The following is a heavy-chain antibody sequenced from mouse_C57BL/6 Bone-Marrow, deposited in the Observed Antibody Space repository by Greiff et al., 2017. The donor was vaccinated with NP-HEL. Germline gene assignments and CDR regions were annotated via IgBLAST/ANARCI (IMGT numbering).Heavy chain of an antibody. CDR2: ISDGGSYT. J-gene: IGHJ3*01. CDR3: ARDRGLLRGFAY. V-gene: IGHV5-4*01. D-gene: IGHD2-3*01. CDR1: GFTFSSYA. Sequence: EVKLMESGGGLVKPGGSLKLSCAASGFTFSSYAMSWVRQTPEKRLEWVATISDGGSYTYYPDNVKGRFTISRDNAKNNLYLQMSHLKSEDTAMYYCARDRGLLRGFAYWGQGTLVTVSA.